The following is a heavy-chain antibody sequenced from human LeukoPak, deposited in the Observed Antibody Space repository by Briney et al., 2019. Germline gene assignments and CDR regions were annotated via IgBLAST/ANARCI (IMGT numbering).Heavy chain of an antibody. Sequence: SETLSPTCTVSGGSISSYYWNWIRKPPGKGLDWIGYIYYSGSTNYNPSLKSRVTISVDTSKNQFSLQLSFVTAADPAVYYCARGSIAARNDAFDIWGQGTMVTVSS. J-gene: IGHJ3*02. CDR3: ARGSIAARNDAFDI. D-gene: IGHD6-6*01. V-gene: IGHV4-59*01. CDR1: GGSISSYY. CDR2: IYYSGST.